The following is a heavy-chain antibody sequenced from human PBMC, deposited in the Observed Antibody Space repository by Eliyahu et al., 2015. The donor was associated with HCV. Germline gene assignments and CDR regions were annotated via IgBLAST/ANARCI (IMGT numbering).Heavy chain of an antibody. J-gene: IGHJ6*02. Sequence: SGGSTYYADSVKGRFTISRDNSKNTLFLQMNSLRAEDTAVYYCARDDIVVVTAATKQTYYYCGMDVWGQGTXVTVSS. D-gene: IGHD2-2*01. V-gene: IGHV3-53*01. CDR3: ARDDIVVVTAATKQTYYYCGMDV. CDR2: SGGST.